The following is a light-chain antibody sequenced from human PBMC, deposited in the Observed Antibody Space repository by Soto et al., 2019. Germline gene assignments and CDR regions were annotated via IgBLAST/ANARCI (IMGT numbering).Light chain of an antibody. V-gene: IGLV1-40*01. CDR2: GNS. Sequence: QSVLTQPPSVSGAPGQRVTISCTGITSNIGAGYDVNWYQQLPGTAPKLLIYGNSNRPSGVPDRFSGSKSGTSASLAITGLQAEDEADYYCQSYDSSLRGLVFGPGTKVTVL. CDR1: TSNIGAGYD. J-gene: IGLJ1*01. CDR3: QSYDSSLRGLV.